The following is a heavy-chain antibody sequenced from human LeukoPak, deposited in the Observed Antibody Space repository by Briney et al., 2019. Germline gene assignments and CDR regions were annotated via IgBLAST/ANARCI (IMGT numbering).Heavy chain of an antibody. V-gene: IGHV3-23*01. CDR1: GFTISSYA. Sequence: GGSLRLSCAASGFTISSYAMSWVRQAPAKELEWVLAISGSGGSTYYEDSVKGRFTISRDNSKNPLYLQMNSLRAEDTAVYYCAKAQWVAARPKWFDPWGQGTLVTVSS. CDR2: ISGSGGST. J-gene: IGHJ5*02. D-gene: IGHD6-6*01. CDR3: AKAQWVAARPKWFDP.